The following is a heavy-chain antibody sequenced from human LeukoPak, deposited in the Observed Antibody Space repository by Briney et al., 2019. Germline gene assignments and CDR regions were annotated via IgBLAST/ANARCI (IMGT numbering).Heavy chain of an antibody. J-gene: IGHJ4*02. CDR2: ISGSGVST. V-gene: IGHV3-23*01. D-gene: IGHD4-17*01. CDR3: AKVPGDYGSIGYFDY. Sequence: GGSLRLSCAASAFTFSSYAMTWVRQAPGKGLEWVSAISGSGVSTYYADSVKGRFTISRDNSKNTLYLQMNSLRAEDTAVFYCAKVPGDYGSIGYFDYWGQGTLVTVSS. CDR1: AFTFSSYA.